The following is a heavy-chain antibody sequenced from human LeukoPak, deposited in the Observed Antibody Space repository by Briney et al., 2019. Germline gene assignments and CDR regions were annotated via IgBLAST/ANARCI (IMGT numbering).Heavy chain of an antibody. D-gene: IGHD4-23*01. V-gene: IGHV1-46*01. CDR2: FNPSSGDA. J-gene: IGHJ4*02. CDR3: ARDAYGGNSGGIVY. CDR1: GYTFASYF. Sequence: ASVKVSCKASGYTFASYFLHWVRQAPGQGPECMGIFNPSSGDATYAQKFQGRVAMTRDSSTSTVYMELSSLRSEDTAVYYCARDAYGGNSGGIVYWGQGTLVTVSS.